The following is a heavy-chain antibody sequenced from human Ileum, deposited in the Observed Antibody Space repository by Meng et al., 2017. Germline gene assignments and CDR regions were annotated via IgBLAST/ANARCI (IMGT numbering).Heavy chain of an antibody. V-gene: IGHV4-30-4*01. D-gene: IGHD2-15*01. J-gene: IGHJ4*02. CDR1: GGSISIGDYY. CDR3: ARDRGGSYYFDY. CDR2: IYYSGST. Sequence: QVQLQESGPGLLKSSQTLSLTCTVSGGSISIGDYYWSWVRQPPGKGLEWIGYIYYSGSTYYNPSLKSRAIMSVDTSKNHFSLKPSSATAADTAVYYCARDRGGSYYFDYWGQGTLVTVSS.